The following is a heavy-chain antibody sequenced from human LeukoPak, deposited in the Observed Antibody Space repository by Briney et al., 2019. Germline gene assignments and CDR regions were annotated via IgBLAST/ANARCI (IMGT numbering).Heavy chain of an antibody. Sequence: ASVKVSCKASGYTFTRFYIHWVRQAPGQGLEWMGMIYPRDGSTSYAQKFQGRVTMTRDTSTSTVHMELSGLRSEDTAVYYCARDQEGFDYWGQGTLVTVSS. J-gene: IGHJ4*02. CDR2: IYPRDGST. V-gene: IGHV1-46*01. CDR3: ARDQEGFDY. CDR1: GYTFTRFY.